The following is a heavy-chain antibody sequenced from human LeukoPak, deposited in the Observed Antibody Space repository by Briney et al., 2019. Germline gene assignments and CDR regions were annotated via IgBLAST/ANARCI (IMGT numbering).Heavy chain of an antibody. D-gene: IGHD4-11*01. CDR1: GGSINNYF. CDR2: IYSSGNT. V-gene: IGHV4-4*07. J-gene: IGHJ4*02. Sequence: SETLSLTCTVSGGSINNYFWSWIRQPAGKGLEWLGRIYSSGNTNYNPSLRSPVTMSIDTSKNQFSLKVTSVTDADTAVYYCARDPYNNSPFDYWGQGTLVTVSS. CDR3: ARDPYNNSPFDY.